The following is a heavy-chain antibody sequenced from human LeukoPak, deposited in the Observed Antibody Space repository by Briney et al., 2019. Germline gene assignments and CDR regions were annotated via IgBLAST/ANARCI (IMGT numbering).Heavy chain of an antibody. J-gene: IGHJ4*02. CDR3: ARGQSCSSTSCFFDY. V-gene: IGHV3-23*01. D-gene: IGHD2-2*01. CDR2: ISGSGDNT. CDR1: GFXFSSYA. Sequence: GGSLRLSCAASGFXFSSYAISWVRQAPGKGLEWVSSISGSGDNTYYADSVKGRFTISRDNSKNTLYLQMNSLRVEDTAVYYCARGQSCSSTSCFFDYWGQGTLVTVSS.